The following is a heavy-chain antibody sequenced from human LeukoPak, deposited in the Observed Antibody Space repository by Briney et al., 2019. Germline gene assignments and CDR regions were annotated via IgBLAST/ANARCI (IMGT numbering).Heavy chain of an antibody. Sequence: GGSLRLSCAASSFTFSSYWMTWVRQAPGKGLEWVANIKEDGSKTFYVDSVKGRFTTSRDNAKNSLYLQMNGLRAEDTAVYYCARDPYYYDSGSFAAFDIWGQGTMVTVSS. D-gene: IGHD3-10*01. V-gene: IGHV3-7*01. CDR2: IKEDGSKT. CDR3: ARDPYYYDSGSFAAFDI. J-gene: IGHJ3*02. CDR1: SFTFSSYW.